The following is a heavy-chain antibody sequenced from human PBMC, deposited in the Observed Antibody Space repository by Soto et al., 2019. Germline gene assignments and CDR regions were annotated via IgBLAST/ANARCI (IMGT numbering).Heavy chain of an antibody. J-gene: IGHJ3*02. V-gene: IGHV3-33*01. D-gene: IGHD3-9*01. CDR2: IWYDGSNK. CDR3: ARDPTYYDILTGYYASRDAFDI. Sequence: QVQLVESGGGVVQPGRSLRLSCAASGFTFSSYGMHWVRQAPGKGLEWVAVIWYDGSNKYYADSVKGRFTISRDNSKNTLYLKKNSLRAEDTAVYYCARDPTYYDILTGYYASRDAFDIWGQGTMVTVSS. CDR1: GFTFSSYG.